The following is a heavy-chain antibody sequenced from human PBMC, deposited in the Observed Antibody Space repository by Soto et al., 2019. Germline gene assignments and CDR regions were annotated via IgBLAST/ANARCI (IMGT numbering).Heavy chain of an antibody. Sequence: QVQLQESGPGLVKFSQTLSLTCTVSGGSIRTTRYYWSWIRQHPGKGLEWIAYIYHRGSTYYNPSLVRRVDMLVDTSSNQSALSLSSVTAADTAVYYCARVISADRSTISGVVIATMDVWGQWTTVTVSS. J-gene: IGHJ6*02. V-gene: IGHV4-31*03. CDR1: GGSIRTTRYY. CDR3: ARVISADRSTISGVVIATMDV. CDR2: IYHRGST. D-gene: IGHD3-3*01.